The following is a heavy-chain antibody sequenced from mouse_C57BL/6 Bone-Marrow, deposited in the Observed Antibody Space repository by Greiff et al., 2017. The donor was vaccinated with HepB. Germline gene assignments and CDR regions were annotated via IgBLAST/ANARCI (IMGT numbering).Heavy chain of an antibody. J-gene: IGHJ4*01. V-gene: IGHV1-80*01. CDR3: ARGIYYYGSSYDYYAMDY. CDR1: GYAFSSYW. Sequence: VKLQQSGAELVKPGASVKISCKASGYAFSSYWMNWVKQRPGKGLEWIGQIYPGDGDTNYNGKFKGKATLTADKSSSTAYMQLSSLTSEDSAVYFCARGIYYYGSSYDYYAMDYWGQGTSVTVSS. CDR2: IYPGDGDT. D-gene: IGHD1-1*01.